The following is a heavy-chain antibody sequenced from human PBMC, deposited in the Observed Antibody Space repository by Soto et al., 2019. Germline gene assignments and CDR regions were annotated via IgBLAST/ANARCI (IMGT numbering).Heavy chain of an antibody. J-gene: IGHJ4*02. CDR1: GFTFSSYG. D-gene: IGHD2-15*01. V-gene: IGHV3-30*18. Sequence: QVQLVESGGGVVQPGRSLRLSCAASGFTFSSYGMHWVRQPPGKGLVWVAVISYDGSNKHYADSVKGRFTISRDNSKNTLYLQMNSLRAEDTAVYYCAKERDIVVVVAPLDYWGQGTLVTVAS. CDR3: AKERDIVVVVAPLDY. CDR2: ISYDGSNK.